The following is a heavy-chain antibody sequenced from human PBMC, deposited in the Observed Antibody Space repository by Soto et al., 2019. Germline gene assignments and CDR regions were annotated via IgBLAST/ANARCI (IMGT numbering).Heavy chain of an antibody. Sequence: EVQLVQSGGGLVQPGGSLKLSCAASGFTFSGYTVHWVRQASGEGLQWVGRIRSKANDYATTYIASVKGRFTIARDDSRNTAYLQMSDLKTEDTAVYYCTGGYCTGGTCYSGYFQHWGQGALVTVSS. CDR3: TGGYCTGGTCYSGYFQH. D-gene: IGHD2-15*01. CDR1: GFTFSGYT. J-gene: IGHJ1*01. CDR2: IRSKANDYAT. V-gene: IGHV3-73*01.